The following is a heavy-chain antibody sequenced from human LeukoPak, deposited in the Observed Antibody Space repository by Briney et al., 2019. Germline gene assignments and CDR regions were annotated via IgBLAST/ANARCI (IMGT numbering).Heavy chain of an antibody. CDR2: IYHSGST. CDR3: ARVREDPWNSAPHAFDI. J-gene: IGHJ3*02. Sequence: SETLSLTCTVSGYSIISGYYWGWIRPPPGKGLEWVGSIYHSGSTYYNPSLKSRVTISVDTSKNQFSLKPSSVTAADTAVYYCARVREDPWNSAPHAFDIWGQGTMVTVSS. V-gene: IGHV4-38-2*02. D-gene: IGHD1-1*01. CDR1: GYSIISGYY.